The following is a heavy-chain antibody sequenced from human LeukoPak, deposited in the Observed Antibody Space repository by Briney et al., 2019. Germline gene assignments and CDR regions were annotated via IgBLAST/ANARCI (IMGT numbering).Heavy chain of an antibody. CDR1: GFTFSSYE. D-gene: IGHD3-10*01. Sequence: PGGSLRLSCAASGFTFSSYEMNWVRQAPGKGLEWDSYISSSGNTIYYADSVKGRFTISRDNAKNSLYLQMNSLRAEDTAVYYCARWGKVRGVNYWGQGTLVTVSS. J-gene: IGHJ4*02. V-gene: IGHV3-48*03. CDR2: ISSSGNTI. CDR3: ARWGKVRGVNY.